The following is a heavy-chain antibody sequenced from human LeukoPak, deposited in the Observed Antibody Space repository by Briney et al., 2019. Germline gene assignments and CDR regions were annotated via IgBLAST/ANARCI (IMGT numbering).Heavy chain of an antibody. CDR3: ARMLRYFDWLINAFDI. CDR1: GYTFTSYD. CDR2: INPNSGGT. J-gene: IGHJ3*02. Sequence: ASVKVSCKASGYTFTSYDINWVRQATGQGLEWMGWINPNSGGTNYAQKFQGRVTMTRDTSISTAYMELSRLRSDDTAVYYCARMLRYFDWLINAFDIWGQGTMVTVSS. D-gene: IGHD3-9*01. V-gene: IGHV1-2*02.